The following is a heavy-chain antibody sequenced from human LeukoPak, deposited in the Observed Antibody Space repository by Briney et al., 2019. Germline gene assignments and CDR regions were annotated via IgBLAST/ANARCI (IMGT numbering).Heavy chain of an antibody. V-gene: IGHV1-18*01. Sequence: SSVKVSCKASGYTFTNYVISWVRQAPGQGLEWMGWISGYKGNTNYAQKLQGRVTITTDTSTSTAHMELRSLRSDDTAVFYCARDVLDYPYYFDYWGQGTLVTVSS. CDR3: ARDVLDYPYYFDY. J-gene: IGHJ4*02. D-gene: IGHD4-11*01. CDR1: GYTFTNYV. CDR2: ISGYKGNT.